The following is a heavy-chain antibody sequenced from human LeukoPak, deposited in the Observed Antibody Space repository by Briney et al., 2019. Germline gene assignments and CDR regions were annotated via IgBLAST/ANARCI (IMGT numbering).Heavy chain of an antibody. D-gene: IGHD4-17*01. CDR2: IYYSGST. Sequence: SEALPLTCTVSGGSISSYYWSWIRQPPGKGLEWIGYIYYSGSTNYNPSLKSRVTISVDTSKNQFSLKLSSVTAADTAVYYCARIYGDYSHLRFSYYYYYMDVWGKGTTVTVSS. CDR1: GGSISSYY. CDR3: ARIYGDYSHLRFSYYYYYMDV. J-gene: IGHJ6*03. V-gene: IGHV4-59*01.